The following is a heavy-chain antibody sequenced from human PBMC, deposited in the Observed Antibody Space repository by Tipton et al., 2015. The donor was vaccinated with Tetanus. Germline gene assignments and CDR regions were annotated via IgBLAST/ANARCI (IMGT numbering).Heavy chain of an antibody. J-gene: IGHJ4*02. CDR2: ISSSGST. CDR1: GFKFDDHA. V-gene: IGHV4-59*11. CDR3: ARANFDFPKKGPFDS. Sequence: LRLSCAASGFKFDDHAMHWVRRLPGKGLEWLAYISSSGSTNSDYSLKSRITISRDTSKNHFSLNLASVTAADTAVYFCARANFDFPKKGPFDSWGQGIPVIVSA. D-gene: IGHD3-3*01.